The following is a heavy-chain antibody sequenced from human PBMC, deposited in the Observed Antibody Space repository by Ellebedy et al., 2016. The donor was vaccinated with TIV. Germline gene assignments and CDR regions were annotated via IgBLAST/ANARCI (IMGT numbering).Heavy chain of an antibody. V-gene: IGHV3-23*01. J-gene: IGHJ5*02. Sequence: GESLKISCEASGFTFSAFAMGWVRQTPGKGLEWVSGMHGSGRGISYSDSVKGRFTISRDNSRNTLSLQMNSLRAEDSAIYYCGRDAVTGNGKWDCLDPWGQGTLVTVSS. CDR3: GRDAVTGNGKWDCLDP. CDR1: GFTFSAFA. CDR2: MHGSGRGI. D-gene: IGHD7-27*01.